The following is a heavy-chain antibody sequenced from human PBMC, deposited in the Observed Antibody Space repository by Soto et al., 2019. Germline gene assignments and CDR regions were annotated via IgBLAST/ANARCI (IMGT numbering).Heavy chain of an antibody. CDR3: ARGPNWNARYYYYGMDL. CDR1: GGTFNTHA. V-gene: IGHV1-69*13. CDR2: IVPIYGIP. Sequence: GASVKVSCKTSGGTFNTHAISWVRQAPGHGFEGMGGIVPIYGIPSHAQKFQGRVTITADEPTTTVYMELSSLRSDETAVYYCARGPNWNARYYYYGMDLWGQGTTVTVSS. J-gene: IGHJ6*02. D-gene: IGHD1-1*01.